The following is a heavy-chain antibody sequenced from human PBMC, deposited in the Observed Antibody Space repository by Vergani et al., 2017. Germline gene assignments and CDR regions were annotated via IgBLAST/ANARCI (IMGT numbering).Heavy chain of an antibody. CDR3: ATIGYRRWGYYFDY. Sequence: QVQLQESGPGLVKPSGTLSLPCAVSGDSISSNNCWTWVRQPPGKGLEWIGEICHTEDTKYSTSLKSRVTVSVDESRNLFSLRLNSVTAADTAVSYCATIGYRRWGYYFDYWGQGILVTVSS. CDR1: GDSISSNNC. D-gene: IGHD2-2*02. V-gene: IGHV4-4*02. J-gene: IGHJ4*02. CDR2: ICHTEDT.